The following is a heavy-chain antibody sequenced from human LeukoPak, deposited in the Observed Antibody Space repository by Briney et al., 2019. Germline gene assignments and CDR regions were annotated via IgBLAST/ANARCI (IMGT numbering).Heavy chain of an antibody. V-gene: IGHV1-46*01. D-gene: IGHD3-16*01. CDR2: INPSGGST. J-gene: IGHJ4*02. CDR1: GYTFTSYY. CDR3: AIRTGTYPYYFDF. Sequence: VASVKVSCKASGYTFTSYYMHWVRQAPGQGLEWMGIINPSGGSTSCAQKFQGRVTMTRDTSTSTVYMELSSLRSDDTAVYYCAIRTGTYPYYFDFWGQGTPVTVSS.